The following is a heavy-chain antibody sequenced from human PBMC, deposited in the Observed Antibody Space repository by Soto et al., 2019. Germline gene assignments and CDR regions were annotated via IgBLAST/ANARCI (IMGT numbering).Heavy chain of an antibody. D-gene: IGHD6-6*01. CDR1: GGSFSGYY. CDR2: INHSGST. J-gene: IGHJ6*02. CDR3: ARKRAWGAARPTYYYYGMDV. Sequence: PSETLSLTCAVYGGSFSGYYWSWIRQPPGKGLEWIGEINHSGSTNYNPSLKSRVTISVDTSKNQFSLKLSSVTAADTAVYYCARKRAWGAARPTYYYYGMDVWGQGTTVTVSS. V-gene: IGHV4-34*01.